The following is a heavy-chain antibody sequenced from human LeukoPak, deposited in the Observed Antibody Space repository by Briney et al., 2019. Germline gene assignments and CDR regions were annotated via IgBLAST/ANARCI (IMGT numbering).Heavy chain of an antibody. CDR2: ISWNSGSI. V-gene: IGHV3-9*01. CDR1: GFTFDDYA. Sequence: PGGSLRLSCAASGFTFDDYAMHWVRQAPGKGLEWVSGISWNSGSIGYADSVKGRFTISRDNAKNSLYLQMNSLRAEDTALYYCAKDKGRTTLDYWGQGTLVTVSS. CDR3: AKDKGRTTLDY. J-gene: IGHJ4*02. D-gene: IGHD1-1*01.